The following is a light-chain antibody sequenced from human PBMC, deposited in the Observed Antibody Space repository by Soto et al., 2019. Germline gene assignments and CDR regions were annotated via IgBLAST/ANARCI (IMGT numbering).Light chain of an antibody. Sequence: QSALTQPASVSGSPGQSITISCTGTSSDVGGYDHVSWYQQHPGKAPKLIIYDVTVRPSGISRRFSGSKSDNTASLAVSGLQPEDEADYYCSSYTNKDTLLFGGGTKLTLL. CDR1: SSDVGGYDH. CDR3: SSYTNKDTLL. J-gene: IGLJ3*02. V-gene: IGLV2-14*03. CDR2: DVT.